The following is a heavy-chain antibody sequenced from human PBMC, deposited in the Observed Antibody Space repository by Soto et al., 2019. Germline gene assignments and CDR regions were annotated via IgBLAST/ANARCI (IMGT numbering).Heavy chain of an antibody. V-gene: IGHV4-34*01. J-gene: IGHJ4*02. Sequence: SETLSLTCAVYGGSFSGYYWSWIRQPPGKGLEWIGEINHSGSTNYNPSLKSRVTISVDTSKNQFSLKLSSVTAADTAVYYCARGPVDTATTPYYFDYWGQGTLVTV. CDR3: ARGPVDTATTPYYFDY. CDR2: INHSGST. CDR1: GGSFSGYY. D-gene: IGHD5-18*01.